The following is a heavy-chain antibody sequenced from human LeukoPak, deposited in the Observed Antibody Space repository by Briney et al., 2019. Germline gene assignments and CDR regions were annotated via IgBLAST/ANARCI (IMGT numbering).Heavy chain of an antibody. D-gene: IGHD5-18*01. V-gene: IGHV1-69*04. CDR3: AREGGEGYSYGTVDY. CDR2: IIPILGIA. CDR1: GGTFSSYA. Sequence: SVKVSCKATGGTFSSYAISWVRQAPGQGPEWMGRIIPILGIANYAQKFQGRVTITADKSTSTAYMALSSLRSEDTAVYYCAREGGEGYSYGTVDYWGQGTLVTVSS. J-gene: IGHJ4*02.